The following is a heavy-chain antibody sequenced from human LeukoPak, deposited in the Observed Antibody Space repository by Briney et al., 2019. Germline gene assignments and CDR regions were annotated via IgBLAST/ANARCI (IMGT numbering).Heavy chain of an antibody. D-gene: IGHD3-22*01. CDR1: GFTFSSYW. V-gene: IGHV3-74*01. J-gene: IGHJ4*02. CDR3: ARGLHYYDSSGYLDY. CDR2: INSDGSST. Sequence: PGGSLRLSCAASGFTFSSYWMHWVRQAPGKGLVWVSRINSDGSSTSYADSVKGRFTISRDNAKNTLYLQMNSLRAEDTAVYYCARGLHYYDSSGYLDYWGQGTLVTVSS.